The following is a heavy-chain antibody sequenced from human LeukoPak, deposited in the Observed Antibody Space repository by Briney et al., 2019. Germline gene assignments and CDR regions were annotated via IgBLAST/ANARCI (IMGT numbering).Heavy chain of an antibody. Sequence: GGSLRLSCAASGFTFSSYGMHWVRQAPGKGLEWVAVISYDGSNKYYADSVKGRFTISRDNSKNTLYLQMNSLRAEDTAVYYCASIAGSQYYSSMDVWGKGTMVTVPS. CDR3: ASIAGSQYYSSMDV. D-gene: IGHD6-13*01. CDR2: ISYDGSNK. CDR1: GFTFSSYG. V-gene: IGHV3-30*03. J-gene: IGHJ6*03.